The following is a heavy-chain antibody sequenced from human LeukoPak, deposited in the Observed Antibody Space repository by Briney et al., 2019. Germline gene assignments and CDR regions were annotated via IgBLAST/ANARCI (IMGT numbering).Heavy chain of an antibody. D-gene: IGHD3-10*01. Sequence: ASVKVSCKASGYTFTGYYMHWVRQAPRQGLEWMGWINPNSGGTNYAQKFQGWVTMTRDTSISTAYMELSRLRSDDTAVYYCARAPYYGSGSYYDYWGQGTLVTVSS. J-gene: IGHJ4*02. CDR3: ARAPYYGSGSYYDY. CDR1: GYTFTGYY. CDR2: INPNSGGT. V-gene: IGHV1-2*04.